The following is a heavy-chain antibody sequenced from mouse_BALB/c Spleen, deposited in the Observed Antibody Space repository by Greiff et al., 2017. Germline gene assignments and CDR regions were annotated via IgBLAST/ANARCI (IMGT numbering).Heavy chain of an antibody. CDR3: ASPYRYDGAWFAY. D-gene: IGHD2-14*01. J-gene: IGHJ3*01. CDR1: GFTFSSYT. V-gene: IGHV5-12-2*01. CDR2: ISNGGGST. Sequence: EVKVVESGGGLVQPGGSLKLSCAASGFTFSSYTMSWVRQTPEKRLEWVAYISNGGGSTYYPDTVKGRFTISRDNAKNTLYLQMSSLKSEDTAMYYCASPYRYDGAWFAYWGQGTLVTVSA.